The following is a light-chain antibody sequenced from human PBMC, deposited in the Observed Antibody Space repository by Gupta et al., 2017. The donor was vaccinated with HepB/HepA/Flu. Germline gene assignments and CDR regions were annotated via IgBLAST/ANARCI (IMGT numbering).Light chain of an antibody. Sequence: DIQMTLFPSTLSASVGDRVTITCRASQSISSWLAWSQQKPGKATKLLIYKASSLESGVPSRFSGSGSGTEFTLTISSLQPEDVATYFCQQYNSYPLTFGGGTKVEI. V-gene: IGKV1-5*03. CDR3: QQYNSYPLT. J-gene: IGKJ4*01. CDR1: QSISSW. CDR2: KAS.